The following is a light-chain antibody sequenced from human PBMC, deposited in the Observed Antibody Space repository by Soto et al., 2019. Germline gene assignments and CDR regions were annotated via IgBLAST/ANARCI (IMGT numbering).Light chain of an antibody. V-gene: IGLV4-69*01. J-gene: IGLJ2*01. CDR1: SGHSTYA. CDR3: QTWGTAIHDVV. Sequence: QLVLTQSPSASASLGASVKLTCTLSSGHSTYAIAWHQQQPDKGPRYLMKLNSDGSHSKGDGISDRFSGSSSGAERHLTISSLQSEDEADYYCQTWGTAIHDVVFGGGTKLTVL. CDR2: LNSDGSH.